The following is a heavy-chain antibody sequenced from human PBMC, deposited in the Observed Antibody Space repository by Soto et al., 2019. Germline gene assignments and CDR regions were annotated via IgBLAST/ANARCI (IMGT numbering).Heavy chain of an antibody. J-gene: IGHJ6*02. CDR1: GFTFDDYA. V-gene: IGHV3-43D*04. CDR3: AKDFLNYGDYSDYYYYGMDV. Sequence: LRLSCAASGFTFDDYAMHWVRQAPGKGLEWVSLISWDGGSTYYADSVKGRFTISRDNSKNSLYLQMNSLRAEDTALYYCAKDFLNYGDYSDYYYYGMDVWGQGTTVTVSS. D-gene: IGHD4-17*01. CDR2: ISWDGGST.